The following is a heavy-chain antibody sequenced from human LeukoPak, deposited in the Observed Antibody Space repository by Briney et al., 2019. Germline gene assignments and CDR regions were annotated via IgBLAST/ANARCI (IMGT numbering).Heavy chain of an antibody. J-gene: IGHJ6*02. V-gene: IGHV1-2*02. D-gene: IGHD2-2*01. Sequence: ASVKVSRRASGHTFTDYYIQWVRQAPGQGLEWMGWINPSSGGIEYALKFQGRVSMTRDPSISTAYMELSRLRSDDTAVYYCARDHCTSSGCYEDFYYGLDVWGQGTTVTVFS. CDR2: INPSSGGI. CDR1: GHTFTDYY. CDR3: ARDHCTSSGCYEDFYYGLDV.